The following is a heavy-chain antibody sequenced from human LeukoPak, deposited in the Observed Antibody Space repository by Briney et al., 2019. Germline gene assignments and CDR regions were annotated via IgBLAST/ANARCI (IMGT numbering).Heavy chain of an antibody. Sequence: ASVKVSCKASGYTFTGYYMHWVRQAPGQGLEWMGWINPNSGGTNYAQKFQGRVTMTRDTSISTAYMELSRLRSDDTAVYYCARDNYDFWSGYLAYYYYMDVWGKGTTVTVSS. CDR2: INPNSGGT. CDR3: ARDNYDFWSGYLAYYYYMDV. CDR1: GYTFTGYY. V-gene: IGHV1-2*02. J-gene: IGHJ6*03. D-gene: IGHD3-3*01.